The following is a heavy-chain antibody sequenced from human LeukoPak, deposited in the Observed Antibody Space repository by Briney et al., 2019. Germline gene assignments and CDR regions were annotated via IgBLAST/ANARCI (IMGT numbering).Heavy chain of an antibody. CDR1: GGSFSGYY. D-gene: IGHD5-12*01. Sequence: KPSESLSLTFAVYGGSFSGYYCGSIRQPPGKGLELIGAINQSGSTNYNPSLKSRVTISVDTSKNQLSLKLSSVTAADAAVYYCARSGGAWLRHNWFDPWGQGTLVTVSS. V-gene: IGHV4-34*01. J-gene: IGHJ5*02. CDR3: ARSGGAWLRHNWFDP. CDR2: INQSGST.